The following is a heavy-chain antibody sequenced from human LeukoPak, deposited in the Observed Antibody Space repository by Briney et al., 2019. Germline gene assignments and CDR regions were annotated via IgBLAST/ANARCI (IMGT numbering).Heavy chain of an antibody. CDR2: ISSNGGST. J-gene: IGHJ4*02. V-gene: IGHV3-64*01. Sequence: PGGSLRLSCAASGFTFSSYAMHWVRQAPGKGLEYVSAISSNGGSTYYANSVKGRFTISRDNSKNTLYLQMGSLRAEDMAVYYCARVIYGSGSYYLDYWGQGTLVTVSS. CDR3: ARVIYGSGSYYLDY. D-gene: IGHD3-10*01. CDR1: GFTFSSYA.